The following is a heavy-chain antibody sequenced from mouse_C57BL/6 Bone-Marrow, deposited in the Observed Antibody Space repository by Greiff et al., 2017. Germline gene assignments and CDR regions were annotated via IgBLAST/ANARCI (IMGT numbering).Heavy chain of an antibody. Sequence: EVQLQQSGAELVRPGASVKLSCTASGFTFNDYYMHWVKQRPEQGLEWIGWIDPEIGDTDYASKFQGQATITANTSSTTAYLQLSSLTSEDTAVYYCTRERDSAVVDYWGQGTTLTVSS. J-gene: IGHJ2*01. V-gene: IGHV14-4*01. CDR3: TRERDSAVVDY. CDR2: IDPEIGDT. CDR1: GFTFNDYY. D-gene: IGHD1-1*01.